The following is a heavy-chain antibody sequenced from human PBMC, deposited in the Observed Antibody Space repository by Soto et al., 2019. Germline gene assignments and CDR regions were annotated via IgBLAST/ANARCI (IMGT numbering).Heavy chain of an antibody. CDR3: AKWTVAYPAEYSYGGFDY. Sequence: QPGGSLRLSCAASGFTFSSYAMSWVRQAPGKGLEWVSAISGSGGSTYYADSVKGRFTISRDNSKNTLYLQMNSLRAEDTAVYYCAKWTVAYPAEYSYGGFDYWGQGTLVTVSS. V-gene: IGHV3-23*01. D-gene: IGHD5-18*01. CDR2: ISGSGGST. CDR1: GFTFSSYA. J-gene: IGHJ4*02.